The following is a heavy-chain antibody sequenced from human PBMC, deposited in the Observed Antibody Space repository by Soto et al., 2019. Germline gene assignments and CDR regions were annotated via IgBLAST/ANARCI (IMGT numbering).Heavy chain of an antibody. V-gene: IGHV5-51*01. CDR1: GYSFTSYW. Sequence: PGESLKISCKGSGYSFTSYWIGWVRQMPGKGLEWMGIIYPGDSDTRYSPSFQGQVTISADKSISTAYLQWSSLKASDTAMYYCARPRAVYPTYQTKRGMVFDYWGQGTLVTVSS. CDR2: IYPGDSDT. CDR3: ARPRAVYPTYQTKRGMVFDY. D-gene: IGHD7-27*01. J-gene: IGHJ4*01.